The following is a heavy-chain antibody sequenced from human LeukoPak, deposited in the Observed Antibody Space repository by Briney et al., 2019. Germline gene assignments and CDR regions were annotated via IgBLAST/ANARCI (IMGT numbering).Heavy chain of an antibody. Sequence: GGSLRLSCTASGFTFSSYAMSWVRQAPGKGLEWVSSISGSGDSTYYADSVKGRFSISRDNSKKTLSLQMNSLRAEDTAVYYCAKDHSDWLLSHFFDYWGQGTLVTVSS. V-gene: IGHV3-23*01. D-gene: IGHD3-9*01. CDR3: AKDHSDWLLSHFFDY. J-gene: IGHJ4*02. CDR1: GFTFSSYA. CDR2: ISGSGDST.